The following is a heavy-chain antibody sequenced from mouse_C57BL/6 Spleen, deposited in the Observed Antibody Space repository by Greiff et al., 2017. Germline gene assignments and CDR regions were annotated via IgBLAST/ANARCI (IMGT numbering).Heavy chain of an antibody. Sequence: EVTLVESGGDLVKPGGSLKLSCAASGFTFSSYGMSWVRPTPDKRLEWVSTISSVGSYTYYPDSVKGRFTISRDNAKNTLYLQMSSLKSEDTAMYYCARHYGSSPWFAYWGQGTLVTVSA. CDR2: ISSVGSYT. J-gene: IGHJ3*01. V-gene: IGHV5-6*01. CDR3: ARHYGSSPWFAY. CDR1: GFTFSSYG. D-gene: IGHD1-1*01.